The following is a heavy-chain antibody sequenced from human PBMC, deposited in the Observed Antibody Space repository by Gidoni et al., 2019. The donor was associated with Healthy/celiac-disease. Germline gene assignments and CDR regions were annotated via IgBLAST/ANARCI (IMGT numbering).Heavy chain of an antibody. D-gene: IGHD2-15*01. CDR3: AKDDLSGGTIGY. V-gene: IGHV3-23*01. Sequence: EVQLLESGGGLVQPGGSLRLSCAASGFPVSSYAMSWVRQAPGKGLEWVSAISGSGGSTYYADSVKGRFTISRDNSKNTLYLQMNSLRAEDTAVYYCAKDDLSGGTIGYWGQGTLVTVSS. CDR1: GFPVSSYA. J-gene: IGHJ4*02. CDR2: ISGSGGST.